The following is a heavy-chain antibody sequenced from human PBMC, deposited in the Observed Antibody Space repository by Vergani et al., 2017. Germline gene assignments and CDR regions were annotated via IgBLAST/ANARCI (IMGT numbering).Heavy chain of an antibody. CDR2: IHPADSDT. Sequence: VQLVQSGAEVKKPGESLKISCQISGYSFTNYWIGWVRQMPGKGLEWMGIIHPADSDTRYSPSFQGQVTISVDKSISTAYRQRSSLRASASAMYYCARLYGRDSSGSKYFDYWGQGTLVTVSS. V-gene: IGHV5-51*01. D-gene: IGHD3-22*01. CDR3: ARLYGRDSSGSKYFDY. CDR1: GYSFTNYW. J-gene: IGHJ4*02.